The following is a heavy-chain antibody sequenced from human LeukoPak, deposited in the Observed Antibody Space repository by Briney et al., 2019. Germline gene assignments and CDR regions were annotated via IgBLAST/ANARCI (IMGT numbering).Heavy chain of an antibody. CDR3: ASGLQYDYVWGPYDY. V-gene: IGHV3-30-3*01. CDR2: ISYDGSNK. J-gene: IGHJ4*02. D-gene: IGHD3-16*01. Sequence: PGRSLRLSCAASGFTFSSYAMHWVRQAPGKGLEWVAVISYDGSNKYYADSVKGRFTISRDNSKNTLYLQMNSLRAEDTAVYYCASGLQYDYVWGPYDYWGQGTLVTVSS. CDR1: GFTFSSYA.